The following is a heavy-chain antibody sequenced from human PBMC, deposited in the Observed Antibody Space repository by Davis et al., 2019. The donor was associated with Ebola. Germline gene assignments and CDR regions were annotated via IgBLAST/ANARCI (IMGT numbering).Heavy chain of an antibody. CDR2: IKEDGTER. D-gene: IGHD6-13*01. CDR3: ARDHNSLQQLVLSGYGMDV. Sequence: GESLKISCAASGFTISSNYMPWVRRAPGKGLEWVANIKEDGTERDYGHSVKGRFTISRDNAKNSLYLQMNSLRAEDTAVYYCARDHNSLQQLVLSGYGMDVWGKGTTVTVSS. V-gene: IGHV3-7*01. J-gene: IGHJ6*04. CDR1: GFTISSNY.